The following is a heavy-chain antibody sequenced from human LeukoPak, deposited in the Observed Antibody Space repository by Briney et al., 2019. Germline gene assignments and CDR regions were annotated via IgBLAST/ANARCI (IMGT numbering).Heavy chain of an antibody. J-gene: IGHJ4*02. CDR2: ISGSGDTT. CDR1: GFTFSNYG. CDR3: AKGRIWGYCSGGSCYPPDY. V-gene: IGHV3-23*01. Sequence: PGGSLRLSCAASGFTFSNYGMSWVRQAPGKGLEWVSTISGSGDTTYYADSVKGRFTISRDNSKNTLYLQMNSLRAEDTAVYYCAKGRIWGYCSGGSCYPPDYWGQGTLVTVSS. D-gene: IGHD2-15*01.